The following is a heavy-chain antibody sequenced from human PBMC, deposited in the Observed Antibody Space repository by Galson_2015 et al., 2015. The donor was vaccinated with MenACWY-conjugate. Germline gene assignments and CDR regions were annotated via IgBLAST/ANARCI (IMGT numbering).Heavy chain of an antibody. Sequence: SVKVSCEASGFTFTNFGVTWVRQAPGEGLEWVGRISAYNSITFYAKTLEGRVTLTTDTSTTTAYIELRILRTDDTAMYYCAREHASGVVPAELGYWGQGTLVTVSS. CDR3: AREHASGVVPAELGY. D-gene: IGHD2-2*01. J-gene: IGHJ4*02. CDR2: ISAYNSIT. V-gene: IGHV1-18*01. CDR1: GFTFTNFG.